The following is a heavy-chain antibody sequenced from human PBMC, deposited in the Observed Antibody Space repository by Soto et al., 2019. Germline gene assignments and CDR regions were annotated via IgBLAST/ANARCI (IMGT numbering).Heavy chain of an antibody. CDR1: GGSISSDNYY. J-gene: IGHJ4*02. Sequence: QVQLQESGPGLVKPSQTLSLTCTVSGGSISSDNYYWSWIRQHPGNGLEGIGYIYYRGSTYYNPSLEGRVTMSVATSKNQFSLKLTSVTAADTAVYYCAREFYSGSYSGWFDYWGPGTLVTVSS. D-gene: IGHD1-26*01. V-gene: IGHV4-31*03. CDR2: IYYRGST. CDR3: AREFYSGSYSGWFDY.